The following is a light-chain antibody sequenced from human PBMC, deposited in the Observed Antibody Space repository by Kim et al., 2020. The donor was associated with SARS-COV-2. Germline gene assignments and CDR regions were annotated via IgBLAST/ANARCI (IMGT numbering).Light chain of an antibody. CDR3: AAWDDSLSGYV. Sequence: QRVTISCSGSSSNIGSNYVYWYQQLPGTAPKLLIYRNNQRPSGVPDRFSGSKSGTSASLAISGLRSEDEADYSCAAWDDSLSGYVFGTGTKVTVL. J-gene: IGLJ1*01. CDR1: SSNIGSNY. CDR2: RNN. V-gene: IGLV1-47*01.